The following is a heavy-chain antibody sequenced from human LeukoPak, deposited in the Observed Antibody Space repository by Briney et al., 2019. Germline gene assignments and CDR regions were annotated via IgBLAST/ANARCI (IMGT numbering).Heavy chain of an antibody. CDR1: GYTFTNYG. J-gene: IGHJ4*02. CDR2: VSTYSGNT. V-gene: IGHV1-18*01. CDR3: ARGGPYSGSYYFDH. Sequence: ASVKVSCKASGYTFTNYGISWVRLAPGKGLEWMGWVSTYSGNTNYAQKVQGRVTMTTDTSTSTAYMDLRSLRSDDTAVYYCARGGPYSGSYYFDHWGQGTLVTVSS. D-gene: IGHD1-26*01.